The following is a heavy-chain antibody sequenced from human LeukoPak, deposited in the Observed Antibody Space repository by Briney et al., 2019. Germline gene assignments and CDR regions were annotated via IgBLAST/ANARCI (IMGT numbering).Heavy chain of an antibody. Sequence: GGSLRLSCAASGFTFSSYWMSWVRQAPGKGLEWVANIKQDGSEKHYVDSVKGRFTISRDNAKNSLYLQMNSLRAKDTALYYCARLSYYYDSSGLPRAFDYWGQGTLVTVSS. CDR3: ARLSYYYDSSGLPRAFDY. V-gene: IGHV3-7*01. CDR2: IKQDGSEK. D-gene: IGHD3-22*01. CDR1: GFTFSSYW. J-gene: IGHJ4*02.